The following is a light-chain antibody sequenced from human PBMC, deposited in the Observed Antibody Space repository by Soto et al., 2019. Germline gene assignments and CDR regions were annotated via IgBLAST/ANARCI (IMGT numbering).Light chain of an antibody. J-gene: IGKJ1*01. CDR1: QSLLHGVGHIN. CDR3: MKAQQVPST. CDR2: LGS. V-gene: IGKV2-28*01. Sequence: DTVLTHSRLSLPVTPGEPASISCSASQSLLHGVGHINLHWYLQKTGQSPQLLIYLGSNRASGVPDRCSGSGSGTEFTLKNSRVEAEDVVFYYWMKAQQVPSTIGQGAKVDIK.